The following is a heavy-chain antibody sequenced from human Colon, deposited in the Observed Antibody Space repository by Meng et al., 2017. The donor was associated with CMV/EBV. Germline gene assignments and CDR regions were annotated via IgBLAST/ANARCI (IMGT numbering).Heavy chain of an antibody. CDR2: ITPILGVA. J-gene: IGHJ4*02. CDR1: GGTFGSFT. Sequence: SCEVSGGTFGSFTINWVRQAPGQGLEWMGRITPILGVANSAQKLQGRVTITADKRTNTAYMELSRLISEDTGVYYCARGGGGTGIDYWGRGTLVTVSS. V-gene: IGHV1-69*02. D-gene: IGHD3-16*01. CDR3: ARGGGGTGIDY.